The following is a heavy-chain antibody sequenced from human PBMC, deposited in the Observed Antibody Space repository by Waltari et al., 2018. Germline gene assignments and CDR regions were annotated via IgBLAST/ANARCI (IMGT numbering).Heavy chain of an antibody. CDR2: IYWNDDQ. D-gene: IGHD3-22*01. CDR1: GFSLSTGGEA. CDR3: AHNGDYYDITGGDFYFDH. V-gene: IGHV2-5*01. J-gene: IGHJ4*02. Sequence: QITLKESGPTLVKPTQTLTLTCAFSGFSLSTGGEAVAWIRQPPGKALAWLALIYWNDDQRYRPSLKNRLTITKDTSKNQVVLTMTNMDPVDTATYYCAHNGDYYDITGGDFYFDHWGQGSLVSVSS.